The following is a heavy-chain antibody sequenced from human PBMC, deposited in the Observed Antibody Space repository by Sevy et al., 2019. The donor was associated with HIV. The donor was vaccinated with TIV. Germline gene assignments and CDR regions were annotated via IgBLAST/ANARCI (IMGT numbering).Heavy chain of an antibody. Sequence: GGSLRLSCAASGFTFSSYAMSWVRQAPGKGLEWVSAISGSGGSTYYADSVKGRFTISRDNSKNTLYLQMNSLRAGDTAVYYCAKSVRTYYDFWSGSFDYWGQGTLVTVSS. D-gene: IGHD3-3*01. J-gene: IGHJ4*02. CDR3: AKSVRTYYDFWSGSFDY. CDR2: ISGSGGST. V-gene: IGHV3-23*01. CDR1: GFTFSSYA.